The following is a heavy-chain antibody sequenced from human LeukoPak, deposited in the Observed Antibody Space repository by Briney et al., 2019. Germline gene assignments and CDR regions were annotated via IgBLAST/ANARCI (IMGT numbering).Heavy chain of an antibody. CDR1: GFTFSNSW. CDR3: TTDLPRSTSCSHDY. J-gene: IGHJ4*02. CDR2: IKRDIDGGTT. D-gene: IGHD2/OR15-2a*01. Sequence: GGSLRLSCAGSGFTFSNSWMLWVRQAPGRGLEWVARIKRDIDGGTTDYAAPVKGRFTITRDDSENTLYLQMNSLKTVDTAVYYCTTDLPRSTSCSHDYWGQGTQVTVSS. V-gene: IGHV3-15*01.